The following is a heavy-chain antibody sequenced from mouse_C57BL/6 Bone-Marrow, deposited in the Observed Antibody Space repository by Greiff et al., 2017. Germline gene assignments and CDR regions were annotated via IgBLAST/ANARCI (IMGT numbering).Heavy chain of an antibody. Sequence: VQLQQSGAELVRPGASVKLSCTASGFNIKDDYMHWVKQRPEPGLEWIGWIDPENGDTDYASKFQGKATLTAATSSNTAYLPLSSLTSADTAVYYCTTRGYYYGSSYAWFAYGGQGTLVTVSA. V-gene: IGHV14-4*01. J-gene: IGHJ3*01. CDR3: TTRGYYYGSSYAWFAY. CDR1: GFNIKDDY. D-gene: IGHD1-1*01. CDR2: IDPENGDT.